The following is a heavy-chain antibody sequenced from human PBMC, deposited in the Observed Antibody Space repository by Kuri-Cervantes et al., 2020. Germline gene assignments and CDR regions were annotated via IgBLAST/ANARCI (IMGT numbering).Heavy chain of an antibody. CDR2: INHSGST. CDR1: GGSFSGYY. CDR3: ARGSRRIPVAGTNY. D-gene: IGHD6-19*01. V-gene: IGHV4-34*01. Sequence: ESLKISCAVYGGSFSGYYWSWIRQPPGKGLEWIGEINHSGSTNYNPSLKSRVTISVDTSKNQFSLKLSSVTAADTAVYYCARGSRRIPVAGTNYWGQGTLVTVSS. J-gene: IGHJ4*02.